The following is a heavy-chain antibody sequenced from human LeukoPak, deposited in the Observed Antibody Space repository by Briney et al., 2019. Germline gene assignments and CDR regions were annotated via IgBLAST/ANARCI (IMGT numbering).Heavy chain of an antibody. D-gene: IGHD2-15*01. CDR1: GGSISSSSYY. CDR3: ASFYCSGGSCYQYYSYYYMDV. V-gene: IGHV4-39*01. J-gene: IGHJ6*03. CDR2: IYYSGST. Sequence: PSETLSLTCTVSGGSISSSSYYWGWIRQPPGKGLEWIGSIYYSGSTYSNPSLQSRVTISVDTSKNQFSLKLNSVTAADTAVYYCASFYCSGGSCYQYYSYYYMDVWGKGTTVTISS.